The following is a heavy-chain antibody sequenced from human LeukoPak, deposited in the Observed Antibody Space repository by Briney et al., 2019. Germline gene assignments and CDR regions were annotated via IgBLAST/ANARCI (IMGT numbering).Heavy chain of an antibody. CDR3: AREVGATPGPWFDP. CDR2: IIPIFGTA. Sequence: SVKVSCKASGGTFSSYAISWVRQAPGQGLEWMGGIIPIFGTANYAQKFQGRVTITTNESTSTAYMQLSSPRSEDTAVYYCAREVGATPGPWFDPWGQGTLVTVSS. J-gene: IGHJ5*02. CDR1: GGTFSSYA. V-gene: IGHV1-69*05. D-gene: IGHD1-26*01.